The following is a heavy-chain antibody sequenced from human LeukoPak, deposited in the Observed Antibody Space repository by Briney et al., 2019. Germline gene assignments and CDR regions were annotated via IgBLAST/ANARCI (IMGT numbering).Heavy chain of an antibody. CDR1: GFTFSSSSYY. J-gene: IGHJ4*02. CDR3: ARSYYDSSGYDSPSPTFDY. D-gene: IGHD3-22*01. V-gene: IGHV4-39*07. CDR2: IYYSGIT. Sequence: SESLSLTCTVSGFTFSSSSYYWGCNRPPPGQELEWIGSIYYSGITYSNPYLKRRVTISVHTYKNQCYLKLSSVTAADTAVYYCARSYYDSSGYDSPSPTFDYWGQGTLVTVSS.